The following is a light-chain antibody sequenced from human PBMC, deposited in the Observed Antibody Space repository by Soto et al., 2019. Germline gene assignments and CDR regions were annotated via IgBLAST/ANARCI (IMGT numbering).Light chain of an antibody. V-gene: IGKV1-5*01. Sequence: DIQMTQSQSTLSASVGDRVTITCRASQSISSWLAWYQQKPGKAPKLLIFDASTLESGVPPRFSGSGSGTEFTLTINRLQPDDFATYYCQHYKSYPYTFGQGTKLEIK. CDR3: QHYKSYPYT. CDR2: DAS. CDR1: QSISSW. J-gene: IGKJ2*01.